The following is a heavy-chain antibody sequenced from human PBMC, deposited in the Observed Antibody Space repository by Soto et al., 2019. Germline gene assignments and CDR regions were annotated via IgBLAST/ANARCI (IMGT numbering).Heavy chain of an antibody. D-gene: IGHD5-12*01. J-gene: IGHJ3*02. CDR3: ARDLPLSVVANDAFDI. V-gene: IGHV1-69*13. CDR2: IIPIFGTA. Sequence: ASVKVSCKASGGTFSSYAISWVRQAPGQGLEWMGGIIPIFGTANYAQKFQGRVTITADESTSTAYMELSSLRSEDTAVYYCARDLPLSVVANDAFDIWGQGTRVTVSS. CDR1: GGTFSSYA.